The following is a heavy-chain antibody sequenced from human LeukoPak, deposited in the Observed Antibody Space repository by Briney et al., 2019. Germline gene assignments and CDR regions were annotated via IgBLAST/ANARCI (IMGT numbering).Heavy chain of an antibody. V-gene: IGHV4-4*07. D-gene: IGHD4-17*01. J-gene: IGHJ6*03. Sequence: SETLSLTCTVSGGSISSYYWGWIRQPPGKGLEWIGRIYTSGSTNYNASLKSRLTMSLDTSKNQFSLTLSSVTAADTAVYYCERAAYGDYGRGSYYYMDVWGKGTTVTVSS. CDR3: ERAAYGDYGRGSYYYMDV. CDR1: GGSISSYY. CDR2: IYTSGST.